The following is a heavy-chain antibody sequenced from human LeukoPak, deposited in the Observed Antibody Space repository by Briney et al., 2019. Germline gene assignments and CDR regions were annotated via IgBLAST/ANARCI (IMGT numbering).Heavy chain of an antibody. CDR3: ARGIPYYYYYMDV. Sequence: SETLSLTCAVYGGSFSGYYWSWIRQPPGKGLEWIGEINHSGSTNYNPSLKSRVTISVDTSKNQFSLKLSSVTAADTAVYYCARGIPYYYYYMDVWGKGTTVTASS. CDR2: INHSGST. CDR1: GGSFSGYY. V-gene: IGHV4-34*01. J-gene: IGHJ6*03.